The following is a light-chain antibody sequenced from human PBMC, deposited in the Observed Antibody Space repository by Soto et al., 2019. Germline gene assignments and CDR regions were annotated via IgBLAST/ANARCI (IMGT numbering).Light chain of an antibody. CDR2: PAS. CDR3: QQSYSTPPT. Sequence: DIQMTQSPSSLSASVGDRVTITCRASQSISSYLNWYQQKPGKAPKLLIYPASSLQSGVPSRFCSSGSGTDVTLTISSLQPEDFATYYCQQSYSTPPTFGQGTKVDIK. CDR1: QSISSY. J-gene: IGKJ1*01. V-gene: IGKV1-39*01.